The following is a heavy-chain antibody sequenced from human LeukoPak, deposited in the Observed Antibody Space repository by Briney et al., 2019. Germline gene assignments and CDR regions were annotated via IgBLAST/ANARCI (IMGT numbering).Heavy chain of an antibody. CDR2: ISYDGSNK. Sequence: QSGGSLRLSCAASGFTFSSCAMHWVRQAPGKGLEWVAVISYDGSNKYYADSVKGRFTISRDNSKNTLYLQMNSLRAEDTAVYYCARDGYYYDSSGYDYWGQGTLVTVSS. J-gene: IGHJ4*02. V-gene: IGHV3-30-3*01. CDR3: ARDGYYYDSSGYDY. D-gene: IGHD3-22*01. CDR1: GFTFSSCA.